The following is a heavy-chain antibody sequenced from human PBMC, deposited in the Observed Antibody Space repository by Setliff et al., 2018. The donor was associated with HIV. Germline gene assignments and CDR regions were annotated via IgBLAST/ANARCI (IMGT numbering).Heavy chain of an antibody. D-gene: IGHD3-10*01. J-gene: IGHJ6*01. CDR3: ARDNSYYYGSGSHYWYGMDV. CDR2: LHPSGDT. Sequence: SETLSLTCTVSGGSISSGTYYWSWIRQPAGKGLEWIGRLHPSGDTNYNPSLKSRVTMSIGTSKNQFSLKLSSVTAADTAVYYCARDNSYYYGSGSHYWYGMDVWGQGTTVTVSS. CDR1: GGSISSGTYY. V-gene: IGHV4-61*02.